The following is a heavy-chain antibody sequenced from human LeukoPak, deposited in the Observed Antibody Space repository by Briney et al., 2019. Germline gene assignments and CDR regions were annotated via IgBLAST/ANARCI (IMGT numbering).Heavy chain of an antibody. D-gene: IGHD1-26*01. Sequence: GRSLRLSCAASGFTFSTYAMHWVRQAPGKGLEWVAVISYDGSNKYYADSVKGRFTISRDNSKNTLFLQMNSLRAEDTAVYYCAKERAGGTIFDFWGQGTLVTVSS. CDR3: AKERAGGTIFDF. CDR2: ISYDGSNK. CDR1: GFTFSTYA. V-gene: IGHV3-30-3*01. J-gene: IGHJ4*02.